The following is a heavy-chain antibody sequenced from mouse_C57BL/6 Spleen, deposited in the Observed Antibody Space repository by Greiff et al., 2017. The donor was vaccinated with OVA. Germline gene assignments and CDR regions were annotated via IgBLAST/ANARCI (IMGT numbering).Heavy chain of an antibody. CDR2: IYPSDSAT. D-gene: IGHD2-5*01. CDR3: VAYSSNYRDY. V-gene: IGHV1-61*01. J-gene: IGHJ2*01. Sequence: QVQLQQPGAELVRPGSSVKLSCKASGYTFTSYWMDWVKQRPGQGLEWIGNIYPSDSATHYNQKFKDKATLTVDKSSSTAYMQISSLTSEDSAVYYYVAYSSNYRDYWGQGTTLTVSS. CDR1: GYTFTSYW.